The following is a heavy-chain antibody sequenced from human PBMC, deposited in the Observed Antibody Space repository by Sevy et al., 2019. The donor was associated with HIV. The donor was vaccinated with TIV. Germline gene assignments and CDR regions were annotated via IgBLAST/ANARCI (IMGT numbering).Heavy chain of an antibody. Sequence: GESLKISCTASGFTFSSAWMSWVRQAPGKGLEWVGRIKSEFDVGAIDYAAPVKGRFSISREDSKNTVYLQMNSLKTEDTAVYYCITDPAYRGYDEEVINYYFYGMDVWGQGTTVTVSS. J-gene: IGHJ6*02. D-gene: IGHD5-12*01. CDR3: ITDPAYRGYDEEVINYYFYGMDV. V-gene: IGHV3-15*01. CDR2: IKSEFDVGAI. CDR1: GFTFSSAW.